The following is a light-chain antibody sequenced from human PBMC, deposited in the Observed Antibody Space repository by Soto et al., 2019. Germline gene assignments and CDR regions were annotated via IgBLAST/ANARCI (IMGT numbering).Light chain of an antibody. V-gene: IGKV1-5*01. Sequence: GDRVTITFRASQSISSWLAWYKQKPGKAPKLLIYDASSLESGVPSRFSGSGSGTEFTLTISSLKPDDFETYYCQQLNSFPLTFGGGTKVDIK. J-gene: IGKJ4*01. CDR2: DAS. CDR1: QSISSW. CDR3: QQLNSFPLT.